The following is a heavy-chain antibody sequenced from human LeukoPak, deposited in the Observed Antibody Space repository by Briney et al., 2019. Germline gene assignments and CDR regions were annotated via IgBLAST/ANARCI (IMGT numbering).Heavy chain of an antibody. CDR3: ARGTVTMVDY. J-gene: IGHJ4*02. Sequence: GGSLRLSCAASGFTVSSNHLTWVRQAPGRGLEWVSVIYSGGSTYYADSVKGRFTISRDNSKNTLFLQMNSLRAGDTAVYYCARGTVTMVDYWGQGTLVTVSS. CDR1: GFTVSSNH. V-gene: IGHV3-66*01. D-gene: IGHD3-10*01. CDR2: IYSGGST.